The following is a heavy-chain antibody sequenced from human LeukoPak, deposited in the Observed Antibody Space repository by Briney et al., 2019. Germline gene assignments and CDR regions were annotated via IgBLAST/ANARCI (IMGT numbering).Heavy chain of an antibody. CDR2: AYYTGTS. V-gene: IGHV4-59*01. CDR3: ATVSGTSSILY. D-gene: IGHD2-2*01. J-gene: IGHJ4*02. Sequence: SETLSLTCTVSGGSIRNYYWSWIRQPSGKGLEWLGYAYYTGTSKYNPSLKSRLNISVDTSKNQFSLRLTSVTAADTAVYYCATVSGTSSILYWGQGTLVIVSS. CDR1: GGSIRNYY.